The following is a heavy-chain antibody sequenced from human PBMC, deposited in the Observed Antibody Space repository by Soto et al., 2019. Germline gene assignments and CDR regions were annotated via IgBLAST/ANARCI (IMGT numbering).Heavy chain of an antibody. V-gene: IGHV3-23*01. Sequence: GGPLLSSSKTSGFPFITNCMPWVGSAPGKGREWGAVCSCSGGTTSNADSVKGRFTISRDNSQNTLFLEMNSLRAEDTAEYFCAKDYGYKSVSFYYGLDVWGQGTTVTVSS. CDR2: CSCSGGTT. D-gene: IGHD5-12*01. CDR1: GFPFITNC. CDR3: AKDYGYKSVSFYYGLDV. J-gene: IGHJ6*02.